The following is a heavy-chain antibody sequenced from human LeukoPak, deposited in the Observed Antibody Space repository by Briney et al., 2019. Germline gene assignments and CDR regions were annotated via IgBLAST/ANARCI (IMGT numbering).Heavy chain of an antibody. D-gene: IGHD3-9*01. V-gene: IGHV1-2*02. CDR3: AREAIYTARNLRYFDWDV. CDR1: GYTFTGYY. J-gene: IGHJ6*04. Sequence: GASVKVSCKASGYTFTGYYMHWVRQAPGQRLEWMGWINPNGADTNYAQKFQGRVTMTRDTSISTAYMELSRLRSDDTAVYYRAREAIYTARNLRYFDWDVWGKGTTVTISS. CDR2: INPNGADT.